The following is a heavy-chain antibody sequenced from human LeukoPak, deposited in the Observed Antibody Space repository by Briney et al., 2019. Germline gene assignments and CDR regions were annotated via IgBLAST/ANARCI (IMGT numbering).Heavy chain of an antibody. CDR1: GFTFSSYG. D-gene: IGHD1-26*01. Sequence: GGSLRLSCAASGFTFSSYGMHWVRQAPGKGLEWVANIKQDGSEKYYVDSVKGRFTISRDNVENSLYLQMNSLRVEDTAVYYCARLVVGAIDYWGQGTLVIVSS. CDR3: ARLVVGAIDY. CDR2: IKQDGSEK. V-gene: IGHV3-7*01. J-gene: IGHJ4*02.